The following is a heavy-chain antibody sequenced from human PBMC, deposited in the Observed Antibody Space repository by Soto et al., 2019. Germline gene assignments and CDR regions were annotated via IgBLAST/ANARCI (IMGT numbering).Heavy chain of an antibody. J-gene: IGHJ6*02. D-gene: IGHD6-19*01. Sequence: QVQLVESGGGVVQPGRSLRLSCAASGLTFSSYGMHWVRQAPGKGREWGAVIWYDGSNKYYADSVKGRFTISRDNSKNTLYLQMNSLRAEDTAVYYCAREGYSSPYYYYGMDVWGQGTTVTVSS. CDR2: IWYDGSNK. CDR3: AREGYSSPYYYYGMDV. CDR1: GLTFSSYG. V-gene: IGHV3-33*01.